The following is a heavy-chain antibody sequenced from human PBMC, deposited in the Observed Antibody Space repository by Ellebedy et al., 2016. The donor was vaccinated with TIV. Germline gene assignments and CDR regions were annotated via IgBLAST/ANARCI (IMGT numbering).Heavy chain of an antibody. CDR2: ISYDESHE. CDR3: AKDVTAGATGFDH. V-gene: IGHV3-30*18. J-gene: IGHJ4*02. D-gene: IGHD6-13*01. Sequence: GESLKISCAGSGFTFRDYAINWVRQAPGKGLEWVSMISYDESHEYYGDSVKGRFTISRDNSKNTLYLQMNGLRTEDTAVYYCAKDVTAGATGFDHWGQGTLVTVSS. CDR1: GFTFRDYA.